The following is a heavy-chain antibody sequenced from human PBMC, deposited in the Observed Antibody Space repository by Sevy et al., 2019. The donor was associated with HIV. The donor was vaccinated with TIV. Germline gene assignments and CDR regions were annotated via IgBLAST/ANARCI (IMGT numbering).Heavy chain of an antibody. CDR2: IIPIFGTA. V-gene: IGHV1-69*13. CDR3: ARVDGDYYGDYYYYGMDV. D-gene: IGHD4-17*01. J-gene: IGHJ6*02. Sequence: ASVKVSCKASGGTFSSYAISWVRQAPGQGLEWMGGIIPIFGTANYAQKFQGRVTITADESTGTAYMELSSLRSEDTAVYYCARVDGDYYGDYYYYGMDVWGQGTTVTVSS. CDR1: GGTFSSYA.